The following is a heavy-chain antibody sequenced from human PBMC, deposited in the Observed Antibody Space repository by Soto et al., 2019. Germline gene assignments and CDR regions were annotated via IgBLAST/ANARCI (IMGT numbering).Heavy chain of an antibody. V-gene: IGHV1-8*01. J-gene: IGHJ6*03. D-gene: IGHD2-2*01. CDR3: ARSPIFVLPAAIYYYLDV. Sequence: ASVKVSCKASGYTFTSYDINWVRQATGQGLEWMGWMNPNSGNTGYAQKFQGRVTMTRNTSISTAYMELSSLRSEDTAVYYCARSPIFVLPAAIYYYLDVWGKGSTVTVSS. CDR1: GYTFTSYD. CDR2: MNPNSGNT.